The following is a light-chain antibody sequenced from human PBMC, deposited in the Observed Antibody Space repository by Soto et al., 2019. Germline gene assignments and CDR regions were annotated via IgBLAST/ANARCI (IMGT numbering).Light chain of an antibody. J-gene: IGLJ2*01. CDR3: SSYAGSSSFVI. CDR2: EVS. Sequence: QSALTQPPSASGSPGQSVTISCTGTSSDVGGYNSVSWYQHHPGKAPKLMIYEVSKRPSGVPDRFSGSKSSNTASLTVSGLQAEDEADYYCSSYAGSSSFVIFGGGTKLTVL. V-gene: IGLV2-8*01. CDR1: SSDVGGYNS.